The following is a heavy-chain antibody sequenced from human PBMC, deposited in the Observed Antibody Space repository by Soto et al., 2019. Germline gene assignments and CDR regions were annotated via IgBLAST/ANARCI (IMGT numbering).Heavy chain of an antibody. V-gene: IGHV3-33*01. CDR3: ARDRAWFGESHFDY. D-gene: IGHD3-10*01. CDR2: IWYDGSNK. J-gene: IGHJ4*02. Sequence: LRLSCAASGFTFSSYGMHWVRQAPGKGLEWVAVIWYDGSNKYYADSVKGRFTISRDNSKNTLYLQMNSLRAEDTAVYYCARDRAWFGESHFDYWGQGTLVTVSS. CDR1: GFTFSSYG.